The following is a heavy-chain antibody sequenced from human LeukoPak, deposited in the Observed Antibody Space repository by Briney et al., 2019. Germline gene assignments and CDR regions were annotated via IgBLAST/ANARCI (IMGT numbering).Heavy chain of an antibody. CDR2: IRYDGSNK. CDR3: AKDYYRGQYCSGGSCYSLGLGAFDI. J-gene: IGHJ3*02. V-gene: IGHV3-30*02. D-gene: IGHD2-15*01. CDR1: GFTFSSYG. Sequence: GGSLRLSCAASGFTFSSYGMHWVRQAPGKGLEWVAFIRYDGSNKYYADSVKGRFTISRDNSKNTLYLQMNSLRAEDTAVYYCAKDYYRGQYCSGGSCYSLGLGAFDIWGQGTMVTVSS.